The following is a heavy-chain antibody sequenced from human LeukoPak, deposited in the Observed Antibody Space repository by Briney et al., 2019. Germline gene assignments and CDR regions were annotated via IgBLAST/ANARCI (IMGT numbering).Heavy chain of an antibody. D-gene: IGHD6-13*01. CDR1: GFTFSSYE. Sequence: PGGSLRLSCAASGFTFSSYEMNWVRQAPGKGLEWVSYISSSGSTIYYADSVKGRFTISRDNAKNSLYLQMNSLRAEDTAVYYCARDSLQYSSSWGLFDYWGQGTLVTVSS. CDR2: ISSSGSTI. CDR3: ARDSLQYSSSWGLFDY. J-gene: IGHJ4*02. V-gene: IGHV3-48*03.